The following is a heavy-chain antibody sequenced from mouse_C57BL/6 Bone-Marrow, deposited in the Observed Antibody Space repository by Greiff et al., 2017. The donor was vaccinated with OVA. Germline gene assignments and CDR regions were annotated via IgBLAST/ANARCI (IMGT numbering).Heavy chain of an antibody. D-gene: IGHD1-1*01. CDR1: GYTFTSSW. J-gene: IGHJ3*01. V-gene: IGHV1-72*01. Sequence: VQLQQPGAELVKPGASVKLSCKASGYTFTSSWMHWVKPRPGRGLEWIGRIDPTSGGTKYNEKFKSKATLTVDTPSSTAYMQLSSLTSENSAVYYCARSDYGSSYGKLDYDCDYWGQGTLVTVSA. CDR3: ARSDYGSSYGKLDYDCDY. CDR2: IDPTSGGT.